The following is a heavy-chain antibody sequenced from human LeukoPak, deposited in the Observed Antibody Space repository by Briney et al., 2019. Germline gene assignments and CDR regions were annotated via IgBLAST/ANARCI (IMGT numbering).Heavy chain of an antibody. CDR3: ASFFCTSALCYYLDY. CDR2: INTNTGNP. V-gene: IGHV7-4-1*02. Sequence: ASVKVSCRASGYTFTSNALGWVRQAPGQGLEWMGWINTNTGNPTYAQGFTGRFVFSLDTSDNTAYLQISSLQAEDTAVYSCASFFCTSALCYYLDYWGQGTLVTVSS. D-gene: IGHD2-8*01. CDR1: GYTFTSNA. J-gene: IGHJ4*02.